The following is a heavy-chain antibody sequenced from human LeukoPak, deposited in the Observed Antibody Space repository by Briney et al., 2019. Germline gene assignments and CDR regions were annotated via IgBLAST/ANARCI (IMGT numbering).Heavy chain of an antibody. V-gene: IGHV3-15*07. J-gene: IGHJ5*02. CDR1: GFTFSNAW. D-gene: IGHD3-22*01. Sequence: PGGSLRLSCATSGFTFSNAWMNWVRRAPGKGLEWVGRIRSNSDGGTIDYAAPVKGRFTLSRDDSKTTLYLQMNSLQTEDTAVYYCATDFYDSTWGQGTLVIVSS. CDR2: IRSNSDGGTI. CDR3: ATDFYDST.